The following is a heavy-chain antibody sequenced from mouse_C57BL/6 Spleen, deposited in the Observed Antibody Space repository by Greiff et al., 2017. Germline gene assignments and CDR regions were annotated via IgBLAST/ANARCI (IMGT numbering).Heavy chain of an antibody. V-gene: IGHV1-61*01. CDR3: ARGGRGDY. CDR2: IYPSDSET. CDR1: GYTFTSYW. Sequence: VKLQQPGAELVRPGSSVKLSCKASGYTFTSYWMDWVKQRPGQGLEWIGNIYPSDSETHYNQKFKDKATLTVDKSSSTAYMQLSSLTSEDSAVYYCARGGRGDYWGQGTTLTVSS. D-gene: IGHD1-1*01. J-gene: IGHJ2*01.